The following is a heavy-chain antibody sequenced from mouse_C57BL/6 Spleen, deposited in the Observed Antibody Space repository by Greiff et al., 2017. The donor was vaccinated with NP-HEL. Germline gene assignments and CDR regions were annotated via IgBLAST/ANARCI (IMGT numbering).Heavy chain of an antibody. CDR1: GYTFTSYW. J-gene: IGHJ1*03. D-gene: IGHD1-1*01. Sequence: VQLQQPGAELVKPGASVKVSCKASGYTFTSYWMHWVKQRPGQGLEWIGRIHPSDSDTNYNQKFKGKATLTVDKSSSTAYMQLSSLTSEDSAVYSCAIGDYDSGPYWYFDVWGTGTTVTVSS. CDR2: IHPSDSDT. V-gene: IGHV1-74*01. CDR3: AIGDYDSGPYWYFDV.